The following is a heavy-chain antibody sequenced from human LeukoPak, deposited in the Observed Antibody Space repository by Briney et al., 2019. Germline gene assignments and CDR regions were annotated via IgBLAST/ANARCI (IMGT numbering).Heavy chain of an antibody. D-gene: IGHD1-26*01. V-gene: IGHV3-64*01. Sequence: GGSLRLSCAASGFTFSSYAMHWVRQAPGKGLEHVSAISSNGGSTYYANSVKGRFTIPRDNSKNTLYLQMGSLRAEDMAVYYCASSGSYVGAFDIWGQGTMVTVSS. CDR3: ASSGSYVGAFDI. CDR1: GFTFSSYA. CDR2: ISSNGGST. J-gene: IGHJ3*02.